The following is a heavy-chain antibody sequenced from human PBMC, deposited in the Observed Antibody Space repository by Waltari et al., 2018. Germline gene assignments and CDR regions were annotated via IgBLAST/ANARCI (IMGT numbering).Heavy chain of an antibody. CDR2: INSDGSST. V-gene: IGHV3-74*01. Sequence: EVQLVESGGGLVQPGGSLRLSCAASGSTLRSFWMHWFRQAPGKGLVWVSRINSDGSSTSYADSVKGRFTISRDNAKNTLYLQMNSLRAEDTAVYYCASARYSGTYYNDYWGQGMLVTVSP. D-gene: IGHD1-26*01. J-gene: IGHJ4*02. CDR1: GSTLRSFW. CDR3: ASARYSGTYYNDY.